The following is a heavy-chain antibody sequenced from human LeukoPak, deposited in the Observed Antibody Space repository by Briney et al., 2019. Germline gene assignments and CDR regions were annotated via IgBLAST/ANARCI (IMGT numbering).Heavy chain of an antibody. Sequence: SETLSLTCTVSGGSISSSNYYWGWIRQPPGKGLEWIGNIFYSGSTYYNPSLKSRVTISVDTSKNQLSLNLSSVTAADTAVYYCARQYDNSGYYYFDYWGQGTLVTVSS. J-gene: IGHJ4*02. V-gene: IGHV4-39*01. CDR1: GGSISSSNYY. CDR2: IFYSGST. CDR3: ARQYDNSGYYYFDY. D-gene: IGHD3-22*01.